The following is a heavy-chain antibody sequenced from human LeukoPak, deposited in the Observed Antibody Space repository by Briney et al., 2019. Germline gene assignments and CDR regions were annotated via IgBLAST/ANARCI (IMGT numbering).Heavy chain of an antibody. Sequence: SVKVSCKASGYTFTGYYMHWVRQAPGQGLEWMGRIIPILGIANYAQKFQGRVTITADKSTSTAYMELSSLRSEDTAVYYCARCLVVITTGAFDIWGQGTMVTVSS. CDR1: GYTFTGYY. CDR2: IIPILGIA. CDR3: ARCLVVITTGAFDI. D-gene: IGHD3-22*01. J-gene: IGHJ3*02. V-gene: IGHV1-69*02.